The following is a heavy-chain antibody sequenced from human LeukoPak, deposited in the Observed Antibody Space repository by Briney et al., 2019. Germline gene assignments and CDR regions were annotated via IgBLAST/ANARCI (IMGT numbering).Heavy chain of an antibody. CDR1: GGSISSYY. CDR3: ARSQYYYDSSGPDAFDI. J-gene: IGHJ3*02. V-gene: IGHV4-59*12. CDR2: IYYSGST. D-gene: IGHD3-22*01. Sequence: SETLSLTCTVSGGSISSYYWSWIRQPPGKGLEWIGYIYYSGSTNYNPSLKSRVTISVDTSKNQFSLKLSSVTAADTAVYYCARSQYYYDSSGPDAFDIWGQGTMVTVSS.